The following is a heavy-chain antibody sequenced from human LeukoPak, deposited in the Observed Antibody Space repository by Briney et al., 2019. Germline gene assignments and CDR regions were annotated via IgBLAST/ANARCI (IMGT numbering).Heavy chain of an antibody. CDR2: INPKDGGS. Sequence: ASVKVSCKASGYTFSVYWIHWVRLHPRQGFEWMGWINPKDGGSRSAQKFQGRVTLTRDTSTSTVYMELSSLRSEDTAVYYCARGLGSGSYYKVWGQGTLVTVSS. CDR3: ARGLGSGSYYKV. D-gene: IGHD3-10*01. V-gene: IGHV1-2*02. CDR1: GYTFSVYW. J-gene: IGHJ4*02.